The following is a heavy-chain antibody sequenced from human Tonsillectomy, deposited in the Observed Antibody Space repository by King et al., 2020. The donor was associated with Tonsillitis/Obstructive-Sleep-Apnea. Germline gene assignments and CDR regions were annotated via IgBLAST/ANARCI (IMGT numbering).Heavy chain of an antibody. V-gene: IGHV4-59*01. CDR2: IYYSGST. Sequence: VQLQESGPGLVKPSETLSLTCTVSGGSISSYYWSWIRQPPGKGLEWIGYIYYSGSTNYNPSLKSRVTISVDTSKNQFSLKLSSVTAEDPAVYYCARDTSSGRHSYDSSGYPHPVRYFDYWGQGTLVTVSS. J-gene: IGHJ4*02. CDR3: ARDTSSGRHSYDSSGYPHPVRYFDY. D-gene: IGHD3-22*01. CDR1: GGSISSYY.